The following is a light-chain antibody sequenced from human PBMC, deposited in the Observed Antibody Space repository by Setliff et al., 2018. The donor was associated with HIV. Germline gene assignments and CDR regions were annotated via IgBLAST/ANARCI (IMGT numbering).Light chain of an antibody. V-gene: IGLV2-14*03. CDR2: EVR. CDR3: SSYAITNTLP. CDR1: SSDVGGYSH. Sequence: QSALAQPASVSGSPGQSITISCTGTSSDVGGYSHVSWYQQHPGKATKLIIYEVRNRPSGVSNRFSGSKSGNTASLTISGLQTEDEAAYNCSSYAITNTLPFGTGTKGTV. J-gene: IGLJ1*01.